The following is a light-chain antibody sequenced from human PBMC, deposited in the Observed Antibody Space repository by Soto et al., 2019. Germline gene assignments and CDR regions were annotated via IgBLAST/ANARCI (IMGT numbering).Light chain of an antibody. CDR3: QQYNKWPLIT. J-gene: IGKJ5*01. CDR2: GAS. V-gene: IGKV3D-15*01. CDR1: QSVRSN. Sequence: EIVMTQSPATLSVSPGDRVTLSCRASQSVRSNSAWYQQKPGQAPRLLIYGASTRATGTPARFSGSGSGTEFTLTISSLQSEDFALYYCQQYNKWPLITFGQGTRLEI.